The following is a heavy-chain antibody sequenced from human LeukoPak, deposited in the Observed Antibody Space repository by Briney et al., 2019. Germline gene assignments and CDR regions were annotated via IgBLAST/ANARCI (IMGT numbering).Heavy chain of an antibody. CDR1: GDSISSSY. CDR2: IHYSGST. J-gene: IGHJ4*02. V-gene: IGHV4-59*08. Sequence: TSETLSLTCTVSGDSISSSYWTWIRQPPGKGLELIGGIHYSGSTNYNPSLKSRVTISVDTSKNEFSLKLSSVTAADTAVYYCARRAATFPYYSDYWGQGTLVTVSS. CDR3: ARRAATFPYYSDY. D-gene: IGHD2/OR15-2a*01.